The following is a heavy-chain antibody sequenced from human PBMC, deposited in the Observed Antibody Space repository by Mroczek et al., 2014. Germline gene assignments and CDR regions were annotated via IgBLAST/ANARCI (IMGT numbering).Heavy chain of an antibody. CDR2: INHSGST. J-gene: IGHJ6*02. D-gene: IGHD3-3*01. V-gene: IGHV4-34*01. CDR1: GGSFSGYY. CDR3: ARPEAYDFWSASRLPMDV. Sequence: QVQLQQWGAGLLKPSETLSLTCAVYGGSFSGYYWSWIRQPPGKGLEWIGEINHSGSTNYNPSLKSRVTISVDTSKNQFSLKLSSVTAADTAVYYCARPEAYDFWSASRLPMDVWGQGTTVTVSS.